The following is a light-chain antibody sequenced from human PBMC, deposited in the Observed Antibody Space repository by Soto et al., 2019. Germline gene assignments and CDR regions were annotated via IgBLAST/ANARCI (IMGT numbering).Light chain of an antibody. J-gene: IGKJ5*01. CDR3: QQYHQLPIT. V-gene: IGKV3-15*01. Sequence: EIVLTQSPATQSVSPGETATLSCRASQSLYTNLAWYQQKPGQTPRVLIYAASTRATGIPGRFTGIGSGTEVTRTIRSLHSEDFAVDYGQQYHQLPITFGQGTRLE. CDR2: AAS. CDR1: QSLYTN.